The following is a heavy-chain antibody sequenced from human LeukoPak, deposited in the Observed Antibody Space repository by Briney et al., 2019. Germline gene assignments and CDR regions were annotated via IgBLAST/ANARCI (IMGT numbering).Heavy chain of an antibody. CDR1: GYTFSSYY. D-gene: IGHD1-26*01. V-gene: IGHV1-46*01. J-gene: IGHJ4*02. CDR3: ARYSGSYHTYFDS. CDR2: INPSGGIT. Sequence: ASVKVSCKASGYTFSSYYIHWVRQAPGQGLEGMGIINPSGGITTYAQKFEGRVTMTRDTSTSTVDMKLSRLRSEDTAVYYCARYSGSYHTYFDSWGQGTLVTVSS.